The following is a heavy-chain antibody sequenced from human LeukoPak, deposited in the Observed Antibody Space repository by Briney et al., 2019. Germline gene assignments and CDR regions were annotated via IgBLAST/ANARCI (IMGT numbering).Heavy chain of an antibody. J-gene: IGHJ6*02. CDR3: ARDSEGSWFYYYYGMDV. D-gene: IGHD6-13*01. CDR2: ISYDGSNK. CDR1: GFTFSSYA. V-gene: IGHV3-30-3*01. Sequence: GGSLRLSCAASGFTFSSYAMSWVRQAPGKGLEWVAVISYDGSNKYYADSVKGRFTISRDNSKNTLYLQMNSLRAEDTAVYYCARDSEGSWFYYYYGMDVWGQGTTVTVSS.